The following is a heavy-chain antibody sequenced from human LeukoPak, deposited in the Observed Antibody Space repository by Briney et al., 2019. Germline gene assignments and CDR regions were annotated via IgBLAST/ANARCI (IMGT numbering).Heavy chain of an antibody. J-gene: IGHJ4*02. D-gene: IGHD3-3*01. CDR3: ARLVHYDFWSGLDDY. CDR1: GYSFTSYW. V-gene: IGHV5-51*01. CDR2: IYPGDSDT. Sequence: GESLKISCKGSGYSFTSYWIGWVRQMPGKGLEWMGIIYPGDSDTRYSPSFQGQVTISADKSISTAYLQWSCLKASDTAMYYCARLVHYDFWSGLDDYWGQGTLVTVSS.